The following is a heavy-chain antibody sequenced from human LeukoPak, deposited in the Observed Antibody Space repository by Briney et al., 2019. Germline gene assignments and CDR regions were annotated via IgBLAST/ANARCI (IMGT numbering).Heavy chain of an antibody. V-gene: IGHV4-34*01. CDR1: GGSFSGYY. CDR3: ARGFSPGLRFDP. D-gene: IGHD5-12*01. Sequence: SETLSLTCAVYGGSFSGYYWSWIRQPPGKGLEWIGEINHSGNTNYNPSLKSQVTISVDTSKIQFSLKLRSETAADTAVYYCARGFSPGLRFDPWGQGTMVTVSS. CDR2: INHSGNT. J-gene: IGHJ5*02.